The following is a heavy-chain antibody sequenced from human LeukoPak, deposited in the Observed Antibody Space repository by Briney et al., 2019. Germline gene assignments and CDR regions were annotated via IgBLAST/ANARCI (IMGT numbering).Heavy chain of an antibody. J-gene: IGHJ4*02. CDR3: AGRYCSGTSCYRRVDY. Sequence: ASETLSLTCAVYGGSFSGYYWSWIRQPPGKGLEWIGEINHSGSTNYNPSLKSRVTISVDTSKNQFSLKLSSVTAADTAVYYCAGRYCSGTSCYRRVDYWGQGTLVTVSS. D-gene: IGHD2-2*02. CDR1: GGSFSGYY. V-gene: IGHV4-34*01. CDR2: INHSGST.